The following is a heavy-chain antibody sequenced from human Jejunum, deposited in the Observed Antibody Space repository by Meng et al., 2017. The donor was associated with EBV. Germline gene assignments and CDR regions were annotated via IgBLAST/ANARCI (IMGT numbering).Heavy chain of an antibody. J-gene: IGHJ4*02. CDR3: ASVGYYDSSGYFTDY. CDR1: VGSITSTNW. Sequence: QVQRQESGPGLVKPSGTLFLTCAVSVGSITSTNWWSWVRQPPGKGLEWIGEIHHSGRTNYNPSLKSRVTISVDKSKNQSSLELSSVTAADTAVYFCASVGYYDSSGYFTDYWGQGTLVTVSS. V-gene: IGHV4-4*02. D-gene: IGHD3-22*01. CDR2: IHHSGRT.